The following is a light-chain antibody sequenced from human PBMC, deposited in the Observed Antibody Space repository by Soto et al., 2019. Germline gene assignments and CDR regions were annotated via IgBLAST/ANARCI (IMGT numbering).Light chain of an antibody. V-gene: IGKV3-11*01. Sequence: FVMTQSPATLSLSPGERATLSCRASQSVNTYLAWYQQRPGQAPRLLIYDASHRATGIPDRFSGSGSGTDFTLTISSLEPEDFAVYYCQQRSNWLWTFGQGTMVDIK. CDR3: QQRSNWLWT. J-gene: IGKJ1*01. CDR1: QSVNTY. CDR2: DAS.